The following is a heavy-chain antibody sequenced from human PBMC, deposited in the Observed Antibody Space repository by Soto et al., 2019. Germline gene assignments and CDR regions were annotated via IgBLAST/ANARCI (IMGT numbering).Heavy chain of an antibody. J-gene: IGHJ1*01. V-gene: IGHV3-9*01. CDR3: VKDESINWYSGHFRH. Sequence: SLRLSCAASGFTFDDYAMHWVRQVPGKGLEWVSGINWNSGSIGYGDSVKGRFAISKDNAKNSLHLQMNSLSAEDTAFYYCVKDESINWYSGHFRHWGQGTLVTVSS. D-gene: IGHD6-13*01. CDR2: INWNSGSI. CDR1: GFTFDDYA.